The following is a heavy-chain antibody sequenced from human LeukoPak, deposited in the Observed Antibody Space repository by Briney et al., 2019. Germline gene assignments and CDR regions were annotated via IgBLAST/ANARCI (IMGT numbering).Heavy chain of an antibody. D-gene: IGHD3-10*01. Sequence: GESLKISCKASGYIFTNYWIGWVRQMPGKGLECMGIIYPGDSDTTYSPSLQGQVTISLDTSRNQFSLKLNSVTAADTAVYYCAKSNGYGLVDIWGQGTMVTVSS. CDR1: GYIFTNYW. CDR3: AKSNGYGLVDI. J-gene: IGHJ3*02. CDR2: IYPGDSDT. V-gene: IGHV5-51*03.